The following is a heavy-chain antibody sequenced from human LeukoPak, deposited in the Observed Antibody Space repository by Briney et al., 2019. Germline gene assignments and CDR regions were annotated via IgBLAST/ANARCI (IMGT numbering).Heavy chain of an antibody. CDR2: IIPIFGTA. J-gene: IGHJ4*02. CDR3: ARVPRSLHYYDSSGYYPN. V-gene: IGHV1-69*05. CDR1: GGTFSSYA. Sequence: GSSVKVSCKASGGTFSSYAISWVRQAPGQGLERMGGIIPIFGTANYAQKFQGRVTITTDESTSTAYMELSSLRSEDTAVYYCARVPRSLHYYDSSGYYPNWGQGTLVTVSS. D-gene: IGHD3-22*01.